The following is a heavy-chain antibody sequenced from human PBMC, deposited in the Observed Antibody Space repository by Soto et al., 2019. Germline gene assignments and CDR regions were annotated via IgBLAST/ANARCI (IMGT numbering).Heavy chain of an antibody. V-gene: IGHV3-15*07. Sequence: GGSLRLSCAASGFTFSNAWMNWVRQAPGKGLEWVGGIKSKTDGGTTDYAAPVKGRFTISRDDSKSTQYLQMNSLKTEDTAVYYCTRDREAIFGVVTLAWGQGTLVTVSS. CDR1: GFTFSNAW. J-gene: IGHJ5*02. CDR2: IKSKTDGGTT. CDR3: TRDREAIFGVVTLA. D-gene: IGHD3-3*01.